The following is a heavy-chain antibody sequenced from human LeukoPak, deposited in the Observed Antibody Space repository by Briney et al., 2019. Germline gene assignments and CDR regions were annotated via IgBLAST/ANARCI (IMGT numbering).Heavy chain of an antibody. J-gene: IGHJ4*02. CDR1: GFTFSRYE. CDR3: ARDHYYGSGSYSLDY. V-gene: IGHV3-48*03. D-gene: IGHD3-10*01. Sequence: PGGSLRLSCAASGFTFSRYEMNWVRQAPGKGLEWVSYISSSGSTIYYADSVKGRFTISRDNAKNSLYLQMNSLRAEDTAVYYCARDHYYGSGSYSLDYWGQGTLVTVSS. CDR2: ISSSGSTI.